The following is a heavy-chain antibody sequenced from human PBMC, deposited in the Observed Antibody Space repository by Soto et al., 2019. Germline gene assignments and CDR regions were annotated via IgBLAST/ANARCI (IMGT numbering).Heavy chain of an antibody. Sequence: QVQLVQSGAEVKKPGSSVKVSCKASGGTFSSYTISWVRQAPGQGLEWMGGFIPILGIANYAQKFQGRVTITADKSTSTAYMELSSLRSEDTAVYYCARRLGYCSGGSCLGFDYWGQGTLVTVSS. J-gene: IGHJ4*02. D-gene: IGHD2-15*01. CDR3: ARRLGYCSGGSCLGFDY. V-gene: IGHV1-69*02. CDR1: GGTFSSYT. CDR2: FIPILGIA.